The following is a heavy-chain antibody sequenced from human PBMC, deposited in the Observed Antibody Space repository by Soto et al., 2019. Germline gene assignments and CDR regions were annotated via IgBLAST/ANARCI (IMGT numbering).Heavy chain of an antibody. J-gene: IGHJ4*02. CDR3: GRDYWGSVDY. CDR2: INSDGSST. Sequence: PGGSLRLSCAASGFTFSSYEMHWVRQAPGEGLVWASRINSDGSSTTYADSVKGRFTISRDNAKNTLYLQMNSLRAEDTAVYYCGRDYWGSVDYWGQGTLVTVSS. CDR1: GFTFSSYE. V-gene: IGHV3-74*01. D-gene: IGHD2-21*01.